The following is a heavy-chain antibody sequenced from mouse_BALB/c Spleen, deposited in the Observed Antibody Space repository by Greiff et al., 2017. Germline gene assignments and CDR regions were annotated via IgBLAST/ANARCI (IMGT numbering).Heavy chain of an antibody. CDR3: ARNSGIRGGPYYFDY. CDR2: IWSGGST. D-gene: IGHD1-1*01. V-gene: IGHV2-2*02. J-gene: IGHJ2*01. CDR1: GFSLTSYG. Sequence: QVQLKQSGPGLVQPSQSLSITCTVSGFSLTSYGVHWVRQSPGKGLEWLGVIWSGGSTDYNAAFISRLSISNDNSKSQVFFKMNSPQVNDHAIYYCARNSGIRGGPYYFDYWGQGTTLTVSS.